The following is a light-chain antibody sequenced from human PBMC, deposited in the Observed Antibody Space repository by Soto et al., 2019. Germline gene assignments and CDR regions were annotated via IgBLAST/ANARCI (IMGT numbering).Light chain of an antibody. Sequence: IVLTQSPCALSLSPGEGATLSCRASQSVSSSYLAWYQQKPGQAPRLLIYGASSRATGIPDRFSGSGSGADFTLTISRLEPEDLAVYYCQHYGSSPRTFGQGTKVDIK. V-gene: IGKV3-20*01. CDR2: GAS. J-gene: IGKJ1*01. CDR1: QSVSSSY. CDR3: QHYGSSPRT.